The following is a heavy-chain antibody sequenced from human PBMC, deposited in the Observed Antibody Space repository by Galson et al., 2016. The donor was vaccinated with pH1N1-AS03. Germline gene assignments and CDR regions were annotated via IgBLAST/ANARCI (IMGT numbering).Heavy chain of an antibody. V-gene: IGHV5-51*01. D-gene: IGHD3-3*01. Sequence: QSGAEVKKPGESQKISCKVSGYTFSNHWIGWVRQMPGKGLEWMGIIYPADSSTTYSPSFQGQVTISADQSISTAYLQWSSLRASDTAMYFCARQQDGRGSGLEWLFWYGMDVWGQGTTVIVSS. J-gene: IGHJ6*02. CDR3: ARQQDGRGSGLEWLFWYGMDV. CDR1: GYTFSNHW. CDR2: IYPADSST.